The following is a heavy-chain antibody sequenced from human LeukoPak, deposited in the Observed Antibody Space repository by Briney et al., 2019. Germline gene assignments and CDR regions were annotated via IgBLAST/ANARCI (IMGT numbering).Heavy chain of an antibody. D-gene: IGHD3-9*01. CDR1: GGSISSSSYY. V-gene: IGHV4-39*07. CDR2: IYYSGST. CDR3: ASLTYDILTGHNYYGMDV. J-gene: IGHJ6*02. Sequence: SETLSLTCTVSGGSISSSSYYWGWIRQPPGEGLEWIGSIYYSGSTYYNPSLKSRVTISVGTSKNQFSLKLSSVTAADTAVYYSASLTYDILTGHNYYGMDVWGQGTTVTVSS.